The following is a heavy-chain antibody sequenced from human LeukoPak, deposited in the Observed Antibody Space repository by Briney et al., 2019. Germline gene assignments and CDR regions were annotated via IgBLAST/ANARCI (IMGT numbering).Heavy chain of an antibody. J-gene: IGHJ5*02. CDR1: GGSISNFY. CDR3: ARGHGSSYRFDP. V-gene: IGHV4-59*01. D-gene: IGHD6-13*01. CDR2: LYYSGSF. Sequence: SETLSLTCTVSGGSISNFYWSWIRQPPEEGGGWIGCLYYSGSFKYNLSLKSRVTISVDSSKNQFSLRRSSVTAADTAFYFCARGHGSSYRFDPWGQGTLVTVSS.